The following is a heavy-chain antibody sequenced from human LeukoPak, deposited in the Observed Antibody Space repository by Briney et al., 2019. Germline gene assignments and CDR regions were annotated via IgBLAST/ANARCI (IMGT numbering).Heavy chain of an antibody. Sequence: GGSLRLSCAASGFTFSAYSMNWVRQAPGQGLEWVSYISTISSTIYYADSVKGRFTISRDNAKNSLYLQMNSLRAEDTAVYYCASGSSAWYGGYSDYWGQGTLVTVSS. CDR3: ASGSSAWYGGYSDY. CDR2: ISTISSTI. CDR1: GFTFSAYS. V-gene: IGHV3-48*01. D-gene: IGHD6-19*01. J-gene: IGHJ4*02.